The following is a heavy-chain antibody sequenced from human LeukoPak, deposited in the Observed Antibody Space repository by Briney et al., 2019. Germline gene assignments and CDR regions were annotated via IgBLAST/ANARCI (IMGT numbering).Heavy chain of an antibody. CDR2: ISGSFGST. CDR3: ARERTSGWDAFDF. D-gene: IGHD6-19*01. J-gene: IGHJ4*02. Sequence: GGSLRLSCAASGFTFSSYAMSWVRQPPGRGLEWVSAISGSFGSTYYADSVKGRFTISRDNAKNTLYLQMNSLRAEDTAVYYCARERTSGWDAFDFWGQGTLVTVSS. CDR1: GFTFSSYA. V-gene: IGHV3-23*01.